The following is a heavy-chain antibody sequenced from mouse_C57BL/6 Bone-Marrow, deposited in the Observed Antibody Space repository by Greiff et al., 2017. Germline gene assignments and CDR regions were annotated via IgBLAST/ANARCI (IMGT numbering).Heavy chain of an antibody. D-gene: IGHD3-1*01. J-gene: IGHJ4*01. CDR1: GFNIKDDY. CDR3: TTRGYSGAMYY. V-gene: IGHV14-4*01. CDR2: IDPENGDT. Sequence: EVQLQQSGAELVRPGASVKLSCTASGFNIKDDYMHWVKQRPEQGLEWIGWIDPENGDTVYASKFQGKATITADTSSNTAYLQLSSLTSEDTAVSYCTTRGYSGAMYYWGQGTSVTVSS.